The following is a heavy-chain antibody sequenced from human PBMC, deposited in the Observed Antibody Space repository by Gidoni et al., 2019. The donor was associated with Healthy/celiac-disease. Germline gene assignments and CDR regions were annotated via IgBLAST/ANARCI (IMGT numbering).Heavy chain of an antibody. Sequence: VQLVESGRGLVQPGGSLRLSCAAPRFTFSNAWMSWGRQAPGKGLGWVGRIKSKTDAGTTDYAAPVKGRFTISRDDSKNTLYLRMNSLKTADTAVYYCTTDLIVGATALWGQGTLVTVSS. CDR2: IKSKTDAGTT. J-gene: IGHJ4*02. V-gene: IGHV3-15*01. CDR3: TTDLIVGATAL. CDR1: RFTFSNAW. D-gene: IGHD1-26*01.